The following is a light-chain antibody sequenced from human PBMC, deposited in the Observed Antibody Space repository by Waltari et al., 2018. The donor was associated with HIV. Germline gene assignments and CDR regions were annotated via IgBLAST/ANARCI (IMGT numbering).Light chain of an antibody. CDR3: CSYGGSSNWV. CDR2: EGI. J-gene: IGLJ3*02. CDR1: SSDVGNYNL. V-gene: IGLV2-23*01. Sequence: QSALTQPASVSGSPGQSITISCTGTSSDVGNYNLVSWYQQHPGKAPKLMIYEGIKRPSGVSNRISCSKSGNTASLTSSGLQAEDEADYYCCSYGGSSNWVFGGGTKLTVL.